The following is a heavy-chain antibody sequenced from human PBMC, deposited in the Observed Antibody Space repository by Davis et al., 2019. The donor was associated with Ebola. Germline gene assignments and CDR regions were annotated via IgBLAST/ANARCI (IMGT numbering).Heavy chain of an antibody. V-gene: IGHV3-48*03. J-gene: IGHJ4*02. CDR3: ARGTLTALDY. Sequence: PGGSLRLSCVTSGFTFYRYEMNWVRQAPGKGLEWVSFISASGSPIYYADSIKGRFTISRDTARNSVHLQMDSLRAEDTAIYYCARGTLTALDYWGQGTLVTVSS. CDR2: ISASGSPI. CDR1: GFTFYRYE. D-gene: IGHD3-9*01.